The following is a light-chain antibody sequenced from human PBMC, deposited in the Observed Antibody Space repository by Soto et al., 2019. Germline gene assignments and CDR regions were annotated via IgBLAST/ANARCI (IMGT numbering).Light chain of an antibody. CDR3: QQYGDSPRT. CDR1: QSVSSGY. V-gene: IGKV3-20*01. J-gene: IGKJ1*01. CDR2: DAS. Sequence: EIVLTQSPGTLSLSPGERGTLSCRASQSVSSGYLAWYQQKPGQAPRLLIYDASSRATGIPDRFSGSGSGTDFTLTISRLEPEDFAVYYCQQYGDSPRTFGQGTKVDIK.